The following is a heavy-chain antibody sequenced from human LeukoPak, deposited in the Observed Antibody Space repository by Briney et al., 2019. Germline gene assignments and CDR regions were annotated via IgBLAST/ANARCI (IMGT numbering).Heavy chain of an antibody. CDR2: IYSGGST. CDR3: ARDANSMYTFGF. CDR1: GFTVSSSY. V-gene: IGHV3-66*01. Sequence: GGSLRLSCAGSGFTVSSSYMSWVRQSPGKGLEWVAVIYSGGSTYYVDSVKDRFTISRDNSKNTLYLQMNSLRAEDTAVYYCARDANSMYTFGFWGQGTLVTVSS. D-gene: IGHD2/OR15-2a*01. J-gene: IGHJ4*02.